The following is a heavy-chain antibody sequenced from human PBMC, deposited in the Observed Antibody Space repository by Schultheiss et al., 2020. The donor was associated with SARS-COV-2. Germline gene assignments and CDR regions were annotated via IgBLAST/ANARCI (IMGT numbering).Heavy chain of an antibody. CDR2: ISAYNGNT. V-gene: IGHV1-18*01. J-gene: IGHJ4*02. D-gene: IGHD3-3*01. Sequence: ASVKVSCKASGYTFISYGITWVRQAPGQGLEWMGWISAYNGNTNYAQKLQGRVTMTTDTSTSTAYMELRSLRSDDTAVYYCARGGESITIFGVVRVQSLDYWGQGTLVTVSS. CDR3: ARGGESITIFGVVRVQSLDY. CDR1: GYTFISYG.